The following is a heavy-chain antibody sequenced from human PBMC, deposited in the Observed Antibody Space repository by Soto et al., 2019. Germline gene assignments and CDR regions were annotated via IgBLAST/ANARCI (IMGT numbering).Heavy chain of an antibody. CDR3: ASHPLNWGDADS. CDR2: IYYSGSS. J-gene: IGHJ4*02. Sequence: SETLSLTCTVSGGSITSSEYYWAWIRQPPGKGLQFVGTIYYSGSSYSNPSLKSRLSMSVDTSKNQFSLTMKSVTAADTGVYYCASHPLNWGDADSWGQGVLVTVSS. CDR1: GGSITSSEYY. V-gene: IGHV4-39*01. D-gene: IGHD7-27*01.